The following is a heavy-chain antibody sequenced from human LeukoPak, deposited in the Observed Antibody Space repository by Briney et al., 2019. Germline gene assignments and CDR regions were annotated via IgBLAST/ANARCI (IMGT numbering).Heavy chain of an antibody. J-gene: IGHJ4*02. D-gene: IGHD2-2*01. V-gene: IGHV4-59*12. CDR3: ARDVPPEGYFDY. CDR2: IYYSGST. CDR1: GGSISSYY. Sequence: SETLSLTCTVSGGSISSYYWSWIRQPPGKGLEWIGYIYYSGSTNYNPSLKSRVTISVDRSKNQFSLKLSSVTAADTAVYYCARDVPPEGYFDYWGQGTLVTVSS.